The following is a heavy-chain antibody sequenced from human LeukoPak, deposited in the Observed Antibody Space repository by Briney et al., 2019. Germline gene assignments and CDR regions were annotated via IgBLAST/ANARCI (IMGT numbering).Heavy chain of an antibody. D-gene: IGHD2-15*01. CDR3: ARDCSGGSCYGAFDI. J-gene: IGHJ3*02. V-gene: IGHV4-30-4*02. Sequence: PSETLPLTCTVSGASIRSGDYYWSWIRQPPGKGLEWIGYIYDSGSTYYHPSLKSRITISVDTSENRFSLKLSSVTATDTAVYYCARDCSGGSCYGAFDIWGQGTMVTVSS. CDR2: IYDSGST. CDR1: GASIRSGDYY.